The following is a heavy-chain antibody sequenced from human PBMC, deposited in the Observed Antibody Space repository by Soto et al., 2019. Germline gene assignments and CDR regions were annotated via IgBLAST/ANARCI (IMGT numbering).Heavy chain of an antibody. V-gene: IGHV3-49*04. D-gene: IGHD3-3*01. CDR2: IRSKAYGGTT. CDR1: GFTFGDYA. Sequence: SLLLSCTASGFTFGDYAMSWVRPAPGKGLEWVGFIRSKAYGGTTEYAASVKGRFTISRDDSKSIAYLQMNSLKTEDTAVYYCSWSGYFHFDYWGQGTLVTVSS. CDR3: SWSGYFHFDY. J-gene: IGHJ4*02.